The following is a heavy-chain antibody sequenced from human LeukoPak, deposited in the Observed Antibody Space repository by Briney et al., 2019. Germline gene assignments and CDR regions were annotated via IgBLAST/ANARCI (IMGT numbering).Heavy chain of an antibody. CDR3: AKDGTPGAAAYYFDY. CDR2: LANDGRDK. CDR1: GFIFSNYG. V-gene: IGHV3-30*18. Sequence: PGGSLRLSCAASGFIFSNYGMHWVRQAPGKGLEWVAVLANDGRDKRYADSVRGRFTISRDNSENTLYLQMNSLKSEDTAVYYCAKDGTPGAAAYYFDYWGQGTLVTASS. D-gene: IGHD2-2*01. J-gene: IGHJ4*02.